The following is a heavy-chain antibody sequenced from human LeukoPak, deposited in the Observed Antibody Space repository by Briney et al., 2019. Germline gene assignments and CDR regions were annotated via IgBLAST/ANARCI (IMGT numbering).Heavy chain of an antibody. CDR2: INHSGST. CDR3: ARDAARRSFDP. J-gene: IGHJ5*02. CDR1: GGSFSGYY. D-gene: IGHD6-6*01. V-gene: IGHV4-34*01. Sequence: PSETLSLTCAVYGGSFSGYYWSWIRQPPGKGLEWIGEINHSGSTNYNPSLKSRVTISVDTSKNQFSLKLSSVTAADTAVYYCARDAARRSFDPWGHGTLVTVSS.